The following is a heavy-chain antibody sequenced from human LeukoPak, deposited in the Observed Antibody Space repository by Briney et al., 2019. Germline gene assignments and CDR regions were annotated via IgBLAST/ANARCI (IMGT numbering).Heavy chain of an antibody. V-gene: IGHV3-66*01. CDR2: IYSEGST. D-gene: IGHD3-3*01. J-gene: IGHJ6*02. CDR1: GIAVSTDY. CDR3: ARDRFNGMDV. Sequence: PGGSLRLSCVASGIAVSTDYITWVRQAPGKGLEWVSIIYSEGSTYYADSVKGRFTISRDISKITVTLQMNSLRAEDTAVYYCARDRFNGMDVWGQGTTVTVSS.